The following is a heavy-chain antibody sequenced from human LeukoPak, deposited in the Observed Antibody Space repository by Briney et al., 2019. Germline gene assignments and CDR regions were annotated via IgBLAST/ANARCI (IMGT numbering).Heavy chain of an antibody. Sequence: PGGSLRLSCAASGFTFSSYSMNWVRQAPGKGLEWVSYISSSSSTIYYADSVKGRFTISRDNAKNSLYLQMNSLRAEDTAVYYCARSDPGFFSSGLSSDYWGQGTLVTVSS. CDR1: GFTFSSYS. CDR2: ISSSSSTI. V-gene: IGHV3-48*01. D-gene: IGHD2/OR15-2a*01. CDR3: ARSDPGFFSSGLSSDY. J-gene: IGHJ4*02.